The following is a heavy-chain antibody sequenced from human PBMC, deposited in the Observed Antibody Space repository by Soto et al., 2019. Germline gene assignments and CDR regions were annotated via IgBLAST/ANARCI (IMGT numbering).Heavy chain of an antibody. CDR2: IVVGSGNT. D-gene: IGHD4-17*01. Sequence: QMQLVQSGPEVKKPGTSVKVSCKASGFTFTSSAVQWVRQARGQRLEWIGWIVVGSGNTNYAQKFQERVTITRDMSTSTAYMELSSLRSEDTAVYYCAADVLYDYVDSIYYYYYGMDVWGQGTTVTVSS. V-gene: IGHV1-58*01. CDR3: AADVLYDYVDSIYYYYYGMDV. CDR1: GFTFTSSA. J-gene: IGHJ6*02.